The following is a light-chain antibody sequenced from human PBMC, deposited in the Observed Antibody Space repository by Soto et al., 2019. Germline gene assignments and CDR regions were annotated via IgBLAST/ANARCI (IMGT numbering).Light chain of an antibody. CDR3: QQCGSSPT. V-gene: IGKV3-20*01. CDR1: QSVSSSY. CDR2: GAS. J-gene: IGKJ3*01. Sequence: EIVLTQSPGTLSLSPGERATLSCRASQSVSSSYLAWYQQKPGQAPRLLIYGASSRATGIPDRFSGSGSGTDFTLTISRLEPEDFAGYYCQQCGSSPTFGPGTKVDIK.